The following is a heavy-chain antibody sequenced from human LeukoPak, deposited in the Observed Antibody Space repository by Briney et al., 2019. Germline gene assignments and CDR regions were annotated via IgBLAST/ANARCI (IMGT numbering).Heavy chain of an antibody. CDR1: GYTFTSYY. Sequence: ASVKVSCKASGYTFTSYYRHWVRQAPGQGLEWMGIINPSGGSTNYAQKLQGRVTMTRDTSTSTVYMELSSLRSEDTAVYYCARERDRGYYDSSGPLVRKGAFDIWGQGTMVTVSS. D-gene: IGHD3-22*01. J-gene: IGHJ3*02. V-gene: IGHV1-46*04. CDR2: INPSGGST. CDR3: ARERDRGYYDSSGPLVRKGAFDI.